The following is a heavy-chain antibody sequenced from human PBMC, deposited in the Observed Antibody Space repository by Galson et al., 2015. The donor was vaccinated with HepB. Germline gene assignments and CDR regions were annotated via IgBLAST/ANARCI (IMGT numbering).Heavy chain of an antibody. CDR2: IKNKDNKYNT. J-gene: IGHJ4*02. CDR3: VRIAYRSDLRGGY. D-gene: IGHD6-19*01. Sequence: SLRLSCAASGFTSSDRYMDWVRQTPGKGLEWVGRIKNKDNKYNTEYAASVKGRFTISRDDSQNTLYLQMNRLRTEDTAVYYCVRIAYRSDLRGGYWGQGALVTVSS. CDR1: GFTSSDRY. V-gene: IGHV3-72*01.